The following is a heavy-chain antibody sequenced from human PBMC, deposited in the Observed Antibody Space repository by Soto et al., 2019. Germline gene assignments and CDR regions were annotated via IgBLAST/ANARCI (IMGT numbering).Heavy chain of an antibody. J-gene: IGHJ4*02. D-gene: IGHD6-19*01. Sequence: QVQLVESGGGVVQPGRSLRLSCAASGFTFSSYGMHWVRQAPGKGLEWVAVISYDGSNKYYADSVKGRFTISRDNSKNTLYLQMNSLRAEDTAGYYCTSSGWYGGGDYWGQGTLVTVSS. V-gene: IGHV3-30*03. CDR3: TSSGWYGGGDY. CDR1: GFTFSSYG. CDR2: ISYDGSNK.